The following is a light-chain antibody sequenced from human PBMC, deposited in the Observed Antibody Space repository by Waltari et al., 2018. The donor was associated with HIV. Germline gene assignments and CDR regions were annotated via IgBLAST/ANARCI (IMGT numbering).Light chain of an antibody. CDR1: SSTVGSDDL. V-gene: IGLV2-23*02. CDR2: EVT. CDR3: CSCPRSGIRYV. J-gene: IGLJ1*01. Sequence: QSALTQPASVSGSPGQSITLSCPGTSSTVGSDDLVSWYQQHPGEAPKLIIYEVTKRPSGVSNRFSGSKSGNTASLTISGLQAEDEADYYCCSCPRSGIRYVFGTGTKVTVL.